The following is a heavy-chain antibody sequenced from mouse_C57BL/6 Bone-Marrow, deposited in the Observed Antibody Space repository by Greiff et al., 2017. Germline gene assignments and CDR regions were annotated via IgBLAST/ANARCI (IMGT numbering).Heavy chain of an antibody. V-gene: IGHV1-59*01. D-gene: IGHD3-2*02. CDR2: IDPSDSYT. Sequence: VKLQQPGAELVRPGTSVKLSCKASGYTFTSYWMHWVKQRPGQGLEWIGVIDPSDSYTNYNQKFKGKATLTVDTSSSTAYMQLSRLTSEDSAVYYCARKGGSGYAMDYWGQGTSVTVSS. CDR1: GYTFTSYW. J-gene: IGHJ4*01. CDR3: ARKGGSGYAMDY.